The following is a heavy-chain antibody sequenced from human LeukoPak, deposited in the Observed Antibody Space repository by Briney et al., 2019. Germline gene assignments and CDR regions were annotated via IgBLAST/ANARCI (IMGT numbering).Heavy chain of an antibody. CDR2: VFYTGKT. J-gene: IGHJ4*02. V-gene: IGHV4-39*07. Sequence: PSETLSLTCTVSGGSVGTSDYYWGWIRQSPVKGLEWIGDVFYTGKTNYNPSLRGRATISIDTSKNQFSLKLTYVTAADSAVYYCARVFGSWGQGTLVTVSS. CDR1: GGSVGTSDYY. D-gene: IGHD3-3*01. CDR3: ARVFGS.